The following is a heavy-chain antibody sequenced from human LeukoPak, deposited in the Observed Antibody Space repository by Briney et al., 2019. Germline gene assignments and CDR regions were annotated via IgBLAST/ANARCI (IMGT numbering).Heavy chain of an antibody. J-gene: IGHJ4*02. CDR2: IYTSGST. Sequence: SETLSLTCTVSGGSISSGSYYWSWIRQPAGKGLEWIGRIYTSGSTNYNPSLKSRVTISVDTSENQFSLKLSSVTAADTAVYYCAREGLGGAAAGVAIDYWGQGTLVTVSS. CDR3: AREGLGGAAAGVAIDY. V-gene: IGHV4-61*02. CDR1: GGSISSGSYY. D-gene: IGHD6-13*01.